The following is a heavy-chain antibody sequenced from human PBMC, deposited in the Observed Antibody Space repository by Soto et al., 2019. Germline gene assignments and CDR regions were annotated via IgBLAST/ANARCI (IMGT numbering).Heavy chain of an antibody. CDR2: INTDGSST. CDR1: GFTFSSFW. D-gene: IGHD3-10*01. CDR3: AKRGVDTFGLSY. J-gene: IGHJ4*02. Sequence: EVQLVESGGGLVQPGGSLRLSCAVSGFTFSSFWMHWVRQDPGEGLVWVSPINTDGSSTSYADSVKGRFTISRDNAKNTLYLQMNSLGVEDTAMYYCAKRGVDTFGLSYWGQGTLVIVSS. V-gene: IGHV3-74*01.